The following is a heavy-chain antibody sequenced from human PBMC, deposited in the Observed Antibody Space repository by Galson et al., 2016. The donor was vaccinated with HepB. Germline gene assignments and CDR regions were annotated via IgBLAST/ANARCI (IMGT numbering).Heavy chain of an antibody. D-gene: IGHD3-22*01. CDR3: ATMGPHYYDRSWLRQVDC. J-gene: IGHJ4*02. CDR1: GFTFSNYW. Sequence: SLRLSCAASGFTFSNYWMHWVRQPPGKGLMWVSRIFADGSRAGYADSVKGRFTISRDNTKNTLFLQMNSLGAEDTAVYYCATMGPHYYDRSWLRQVDCWGQGTLVTVSS. CDR2: IFADGSRA. V-gene: IGHV3-74*01.